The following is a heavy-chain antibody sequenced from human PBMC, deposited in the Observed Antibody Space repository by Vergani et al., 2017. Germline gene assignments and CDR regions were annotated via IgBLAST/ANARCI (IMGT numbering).Heavy chain of an antibody. CDR2: IYYSGST. D-gene: IGHD3-22*01. Sequence: QVQLQESGPGLVKPSETLSLTCTVPGGSISSYYWSWIRQPPGKGLEWIGYIYYSGSTNYNPSLKSRVTISVDTSKNQFSLKLSSVTAADTAVYYCARHDSSGPHFDYWGQGTLVTVSS. V-gene: IGHV4-59*08. CDR1: GGSISSYY. CDR3: ARHDSSGPHFDY. J-gene: IGHJ4*02.